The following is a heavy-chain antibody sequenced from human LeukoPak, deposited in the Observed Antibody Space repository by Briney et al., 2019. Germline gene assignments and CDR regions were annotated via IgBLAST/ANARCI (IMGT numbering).Heavy chain of an antibody. CDR3: ARQGNSDGTLLPYDY. J-gene: IGHJ4*02. CDR1: GYTFTGYY. D-gene: IGHD2-15*01. V-gene: IGHV1-2*02. CDR2: INPNSGGT. Sequence: GASVKVSCKASGYTFTGYYMHWVRQAPGQGLEWMGWINPNSGGTNYAQKFQGRATMTRDTSISTAYMELSRLRSDDTAVYYCARQGNSDGTLLPYDYWGQGTLVTVSS.